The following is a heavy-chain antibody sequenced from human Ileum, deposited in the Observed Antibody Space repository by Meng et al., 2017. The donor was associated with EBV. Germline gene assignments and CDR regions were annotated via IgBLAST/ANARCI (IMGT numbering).Heavy chain of an antibody. CDR3: LRESDDGGSYYAY. D-gene: IGHD1-26*01. CDR2: MSNDGNTK. V-gene: IGHV3-30*14. CDR1: GFIFSNYA. J-gene: IGHJ4*02. Sequence: QVQVVGSGGGVVQPGRSLRLSCIASGFIFSNYAMHWVRQAPGKGPEWVAVMSNDGNTKEYADSVKGRFTISRDNSKNEVYLQMNSLRGEDTALYYCLRESDDGGSYYAYWGQGTLVTVSS.